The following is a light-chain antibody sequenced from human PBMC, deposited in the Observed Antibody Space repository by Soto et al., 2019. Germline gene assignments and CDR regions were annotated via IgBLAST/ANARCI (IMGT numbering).Light chain of an antibody. CDR3: QQRIDWPLT. J-gene: IGKJ4*01. CDR2: DAS. Sequence: EIVFTQSPATLSLSPGQRATLSCRASQSVNNYLAWYQQTPGQAPRLLIYDASTRATGIPARFSGSGSGTDFTRAISSLEPEDFAVYYCQQRIDWPLTFGGGTKVDIK. CDR1: QSVNNY. V-gene: IGKV3-11*01.